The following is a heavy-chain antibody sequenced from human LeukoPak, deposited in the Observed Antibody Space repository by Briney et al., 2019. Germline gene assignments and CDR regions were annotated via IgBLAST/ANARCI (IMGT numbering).Heavy chain of an antibody. Sequence: SETLSLTCTVSGDSADSIKSSSYYWAWIRLPPGKGLEWVGRIYYDGSTYYNPSLRGRGNISGDTSERQFSVKLNSVTAADTAMYYCGRRGHLHRPFWGQGTLVTVSS. V-gene: IGHV4-39*01. CDR2: IYYDGST. D-gene: IGHD3/OR15-3a*01. CDR1: GDSADSIKSSSYY. CDR3: GRRGHLHRPF. J-gene: IGHJ4*02.